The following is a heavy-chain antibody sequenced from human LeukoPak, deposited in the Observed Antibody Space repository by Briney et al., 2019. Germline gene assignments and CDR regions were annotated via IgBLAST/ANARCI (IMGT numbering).Heavy chain of an antibody. CDR2: ISAYNGNT. CDR1: GYTFTSYG. CDR3: ARDDILLWFGDFQH. D-gene: IGHD3-10*01. Sequence: ASVKVSCKASGYTFTSYGISWVRQASGQGLEWMGWISAYNGNTNYAQRLQGRVTMTTDTSTGTAYMELRSLRSDDTAVYYCARDDILLWFGDFQHWGQGTLVTVSS. V-gene: IGHV1-18*01. J-gene: IGHJ1*01.